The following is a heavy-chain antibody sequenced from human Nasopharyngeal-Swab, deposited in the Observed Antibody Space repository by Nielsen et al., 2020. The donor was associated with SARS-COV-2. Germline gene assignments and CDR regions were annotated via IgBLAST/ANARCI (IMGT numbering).Heavy chain of an antibody. J-gene: IGHJ6*02. CDR2: ISSSGSTI. D-gene: IGHD1-26*01. CDR1: GFTFSSYE. Sequence: GGSLRLSCAASGFTFSSYEMNWVRQAPGKGLEWVSSISSSGSTIYYADSVKGRFTISRDNAKNSLYLQMNSLRTEDTAVYYCATPVGDEGWGLYYYGMDVWGQGTTVTVSS. V-gene: IGHV3-48*03. CDR3: ATPVGDEGWGLYYYGMDV.